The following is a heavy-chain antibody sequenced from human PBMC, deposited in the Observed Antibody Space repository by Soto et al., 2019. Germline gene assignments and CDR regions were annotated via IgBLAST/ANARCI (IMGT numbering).Heavy chain of an antibody. CDR1: GFTFSSYA. V-gene: IGHV3-23*01. CDR2: ISGSGGST. CDR3: EKFPTVTTVDY. D-gene: IGHD4-17*01. Sequence: GGSLRLSCAASGFTFSSYAMSWVRQAPGKGLEWVSAISGSGGSTYYADSVKGRFTISRDNSKNTPYLQMNSLRAEDTAVYYCEKFPTVTTVDYWGQGTLVTVSS. J-gene: IGHJ4*02.